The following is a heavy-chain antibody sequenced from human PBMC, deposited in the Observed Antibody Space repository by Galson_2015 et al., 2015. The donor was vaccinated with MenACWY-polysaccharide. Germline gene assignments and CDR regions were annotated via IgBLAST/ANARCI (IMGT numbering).Heavy chain of an antibody. CDR1: GFTFSSYW. D-gene: IGHD3-3*01. Sequence: SLRLSCAASGFTFSSYWMSWVRQAPGKGLEWVANIKQDGSEKYYVDSVKGRFTISRDNAKNSLYLQMNSLRAEDTAVYYCARVRSFVGDFWSGSKIKYYFDYWGQGTLVTVSS. V-gene: IGHV3-7*01. J-gene: IGHJ4*02. CDR3: ARVRSFVGDFWSGSKIKYYFDY. CDR2: IKQDGSEK.